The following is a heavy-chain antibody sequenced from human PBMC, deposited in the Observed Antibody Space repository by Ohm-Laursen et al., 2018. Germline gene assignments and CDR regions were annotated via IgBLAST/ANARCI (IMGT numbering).Heavy chain of an antibody. J-gene: IGHJ4*02. CDR1: GFTFGDYA. V-gene: IGHV3-49*03. D-gene: IGHD1-1*01. CDR2: IRSKAYGGTT. CDR3: TRAGGWNGRGHIDY. Sequence: SLRLSCAASGFTFGDYAMSWFRQAPGKGLEWVGFIRSKAYGGTTEYAASVKGRFTISRDDSKSIAYLQMNSLKTEDTAVYYCTRAGGWNGRGHIDYWGQGTLVTVSS.